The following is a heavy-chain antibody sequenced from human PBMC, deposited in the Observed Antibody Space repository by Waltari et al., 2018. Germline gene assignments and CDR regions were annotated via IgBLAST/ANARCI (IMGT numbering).Heavy chain of an antibody. J-gene: IGHJ4*02. D-gene: IGHD6-19*01. CDR2: ISAYNGNT. V-gene: IGHV1-18*01. Sequence: QVQLVQSGAEVKKPGASVKVSCKASGYTFTSYGISWVRQAPGQGLEWMGWISAYNGNTNYAQKLQGRDTMTTDTSTSTAYMELRSLRSDDTAVYYCARDIAGFIAVAGRFDYWGQGTLVTVSS. CDR1: GYTFTSYG. CDR3: ARDIAGFIAVAGRFDY.